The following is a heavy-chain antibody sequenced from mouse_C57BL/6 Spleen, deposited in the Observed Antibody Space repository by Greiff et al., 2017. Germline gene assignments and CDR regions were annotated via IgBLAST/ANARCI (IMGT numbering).Heavy chain of an antibody. J-gene: IGHJ4*01. CDR3: ARDYGSVSAMDY. Sequence: QVQLQQSGAELVKPGASVKISCKASGYAFSSYWMNWVKQRPGKGLEWIGQIYPGDGDTNYNGKFKGKATLTADKSSSTAYMQLSRLTSEDSAVYCCARDYGSVSAMDYWGQGTPVTVSS. CDR2: IYPGDGDT. CDR1: GYAFSSYW. V-gene: IGHV1-80*01. D-gene: IGHD2-1*01.